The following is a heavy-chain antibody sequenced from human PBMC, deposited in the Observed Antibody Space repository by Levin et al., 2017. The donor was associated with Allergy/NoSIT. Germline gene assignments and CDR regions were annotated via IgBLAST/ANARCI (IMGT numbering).Heavy chain of an antibody. D-gene: IGHD2-15*01. CDR3: SRGGGASLGYCRGGSCSWRSETIDH. J-gene: IGHJ4*02. Sequence: SCTASGFTFGDFAVTWFRQAPGKGLEWVGFIRTKAYGGATDYAASVKGRFIISRDDSKRTAYLQMISLKTEDTAVYYCSRGGGASLGYCRGGSCSWRSETIDHWGPGTLVTVSS. V-gene: IGHV3-49*03. CDR2: IRTKAYGGAT. CDR1: GFTFGDFA.